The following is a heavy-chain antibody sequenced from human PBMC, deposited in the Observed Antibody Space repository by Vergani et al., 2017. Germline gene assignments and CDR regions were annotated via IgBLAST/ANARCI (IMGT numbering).Heavy chain of an antibody. Sequence: QVQLQESGPGLVKPSETLSLTCTVSGGSVSSGSYYWTWIRQPAGKGLEWIGDIYYRGSTNSNPSLKSRVPISVDTSKNQFSLKLSSVTAADTAVYYCARGSPGPYFDYWGQGSLVTVSS. CDR3: ARGSPGPYFDY. J-gene: IGHJ4*02. CDR2: IYYRGST. CDR1: GGSVSSGSYY. V-gene: IGHV4-61*10.